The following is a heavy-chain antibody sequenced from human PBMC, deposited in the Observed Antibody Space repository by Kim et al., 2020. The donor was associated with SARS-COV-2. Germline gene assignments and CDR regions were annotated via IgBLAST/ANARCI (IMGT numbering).Heavy chain of an antibody. D-gene: IGHD3-22*01. J-gene: IGHJ4*02. CDR1: GYSFASNG. CDR2: IYSGDSDA. Sequence: GESLKISCKGSGYSFASNGIAWVRQMPGKGLEWMVVIYSGDSDARYSPTFQGQVIISVDKSTSTAYLQWSSLKASETAIYYCARSSSGYYDYWGQGTLVTFS. V-gene: IGHV5-51*01. CDR3: ARSSSGYYDY.